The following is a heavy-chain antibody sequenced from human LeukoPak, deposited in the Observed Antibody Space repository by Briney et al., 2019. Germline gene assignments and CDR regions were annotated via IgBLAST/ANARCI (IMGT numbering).Heavy chain of an antibody. Sequence: GGSLRLSCAASGFTFSSYSMNWVRQAPGKGLEWVSYISSSCSIIYYADSVKGRFTISRDNAKNSLYLQMHSLRAEDTAVYYCARDLPRLAFYFDYWGQGTLVTVSS. V-gene: IGHV3-48*01. CDR2: ISSSCSII. CDR3: ARDLPRLAFYFDY. D-gene: IGHD6-25*01. J-gene: IGHJ4*02. CDR1: GFTFSSYS.